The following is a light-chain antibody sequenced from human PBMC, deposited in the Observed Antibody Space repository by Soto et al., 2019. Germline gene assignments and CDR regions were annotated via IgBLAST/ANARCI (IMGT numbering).Light chain of an antibody. V-gene: IGLV2-14*01. CDR3: SSYTSSRTHVV. CDR1: SSDVGGYNY. CDR2: DVS. J-gene: IGLJ2*01. Sequence: QSALTQPASVSGSPGQSITISCTGTSSDVGGYNYVSWYQQHPGKAPKLMIYDVSNWPSGVSNRFSDSKSGNTASLTISGLQAEDEADYYCSSYTSSRTHVVFGGGTKLTVL.